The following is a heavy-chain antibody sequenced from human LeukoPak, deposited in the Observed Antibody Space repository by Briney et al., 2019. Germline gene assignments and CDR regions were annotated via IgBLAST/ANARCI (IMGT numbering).Heavy chain of an antibody. V-gene: IGHV3-30*18. CDR3: ANDPYYYDSSGYSVFDY. CDR2: ISYDGSNK. D-gene: IGHD3-22*01. Sequence: GGSLRLSCAASGFTFSSYGMHWVRQAPGKGLEWVAVISYDGSNKYYADSVKGRFTISRDNSKNTLYLQMNSLRAEDTAVYYCANDPYYYDSSGYSVFDYWGQGTLVTVSS. J-gene: IGHJ4*02. CDR1: GFTFSSYG.